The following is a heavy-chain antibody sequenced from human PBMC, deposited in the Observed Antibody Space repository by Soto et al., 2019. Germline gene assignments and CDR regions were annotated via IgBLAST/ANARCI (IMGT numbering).Heavy chain of an antibody. V-gene: IGHV3-30*18. CDR2: ISYDGSNK. CDR1: GFTFSSYG. CDR3: AKDRRPYYYDSSGYPPSY. Sequence: PGGSLRLSCAVSGFTFSSYGMHWVRQAPGKWLEWVAVISYDGSNKYYADSVKGRFTISRDNSKNTLYLQMNSLRAEDTAVYYCAKDRRPYYYDSSGYPPSYWGQGTLVTVSS. D-gene: IGHD3-22*01. J-gene: IGHJ4*02.